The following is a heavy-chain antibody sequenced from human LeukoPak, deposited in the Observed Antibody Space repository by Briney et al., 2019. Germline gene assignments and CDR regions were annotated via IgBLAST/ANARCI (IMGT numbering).Heavy chain of an antibody. Sequence: GGSLRLSCAASGFTFSSYAMSWVRQAPGKGLEWVSGISGSGGNTYYADSVKGRFTISRDNSKNTLYLQMNSLRAEDTAVYYCAKEGPYSSSWYDIAPYYFDYWGQGTLVTVSS. D-gene: IGHD6-13*01. V-gene: IGHV3-23*01. CDR2: ISGSGGNT. CDR1: GFTFSSYA. CDR3: AKEGPYSSSWYDIAPYYFDY. J-gene: IGHJ4*02.